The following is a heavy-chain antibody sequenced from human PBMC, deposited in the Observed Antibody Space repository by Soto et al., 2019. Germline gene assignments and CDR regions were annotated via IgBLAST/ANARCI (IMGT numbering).Heavy chain of an antibody. J-gene: IGHJ4*02. Sequence: QVQLQESGPGLVKPSETLSLTCTVSGGSVSSISSYWNWIRQPPGKGLEWIGYIHYSGNTNYNPSLTSRATISGDTSKNQFSLRLNSVTAADTAVYYCARGDRVEAWLAFFDYWGQGTLVTVSS. D-gene: IGHD3-10*01. CDR1: GGSVSSISSY. V-gene: IGHV4-61*01. CDR2: IHYSGNT. CDR3: ARGDRVEAWLAFFDY.